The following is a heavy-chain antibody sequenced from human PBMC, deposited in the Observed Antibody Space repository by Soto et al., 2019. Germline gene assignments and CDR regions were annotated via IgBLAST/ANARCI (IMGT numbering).Heavy chain of an antibody. CDR3: ARDKRAHDSSGYYPSFDY. CDR2: IIPIFGTA. D-gene: IGHD3-22*01. CDR1: GGSFSSYA. V-gene: IGHV1-69*13. Sequence: ASVKVSCKASGGSFSSYAISWVRQAPGQGLEWMGGIIPIFGTANYAQKFQGRVTITADESTSTAYMELSSLRSEDTAVYYCARDKRAHDSSGYYPSFDYWGQGTLVTVSS. J-gene: IGHJ4*02.